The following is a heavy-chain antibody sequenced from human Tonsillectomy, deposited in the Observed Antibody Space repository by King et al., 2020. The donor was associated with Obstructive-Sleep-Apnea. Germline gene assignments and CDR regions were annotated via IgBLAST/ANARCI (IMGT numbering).Heavy chain of an antibody. D-gene: IGHD6-13*01. V-gene: IGHV1-2*04. CDR2: INPNSGGT. Sequence: VQLVESGAEVKKPGASVKVSCKASGYTFTGYYMHWVRQAPGQGLEWMGWINPNSGGTNYAQKFQGWVTMTRDTSISTAYMELSRRRSDDTAVYYCARAVAAAGNWFDPWGQGTLVTVSS. CDR3: ARAVAAAGNWFDP. J-gene: IGHJ5*02. CDR1: GYTFTGYY.